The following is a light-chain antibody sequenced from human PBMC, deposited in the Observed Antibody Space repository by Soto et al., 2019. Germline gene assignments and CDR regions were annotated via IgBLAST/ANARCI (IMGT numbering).Light chain of an antibody. J-gene: IGKJ1*01. CDR2: AAS. CDR3: QKYNSAPWT. V-gene: IGKV1-27*01. Sequence: DIQMTQSPSSLSASGVVIVTITCLASQHISNYLAWYQQKPGKVPKLLIYAASTLQSGVPSRFSGGASGTDFTLTISSLQPEDVATYYCQKYNSAPWTFGQGTKVDIK. CDR1: QHISNY.